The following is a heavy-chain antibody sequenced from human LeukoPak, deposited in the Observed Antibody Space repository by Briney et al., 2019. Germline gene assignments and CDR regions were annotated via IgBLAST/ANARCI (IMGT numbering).Heavy chain of an antibody. CDR2: IWYDGSIK. Sequence: GGSLRLSCAASGFSFSSYGMHWVRQAPGKGLAWVAVIWYDGSIKYYGDSVKGRFTISRDNSKNTLYLQMNSLSAEDTAVYYCARDFTGYGGKEPFDPWGQGTLVTVSS. CDR3: ARDFTGYGGKEPFDP. V-gene: IGHV3-33*01. D-gene: IGHD4-23*01. J-gene: IGHJ5*02. CDR1: GFSFSSYG.